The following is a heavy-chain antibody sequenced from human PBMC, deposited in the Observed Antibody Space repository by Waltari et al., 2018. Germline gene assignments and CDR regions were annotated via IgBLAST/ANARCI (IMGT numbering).Heavy chain of an antibody. CDR2: TYYRSKWYN. D-gene: IGHD6-25*01. V-gene: IGHV6-1*01. CDR1: GDRVSSNSAA. Sequence: QVQLQQPAPGLVKPSQTLSLTCAISGDRVSSNSAAWTWIRQSPSRGLEWLGRTYYRSKWYNDYAVSVKSRITINPDTSKNQFSLQLNSVTPEDTAVYYCAREADPRGPNWFDPWGQGTLVTVSS. J-gene: IGHJ5*02. CDR3: AREADPRGPNWFDP.